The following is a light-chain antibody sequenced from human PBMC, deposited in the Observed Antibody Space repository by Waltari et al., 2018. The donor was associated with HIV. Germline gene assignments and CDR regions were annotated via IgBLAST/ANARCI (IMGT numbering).Light chain of an antibody. J-gene: IGLJ1*01. CDR3: QYYDNSLRVSYV. Sequence: QSVLTQPPSVSGAPGQRVTISCTGSSSNIGAYDVHWYQQLPGRAPKLLIYANNKRPSGVPDRFSGSKSGTAASLAIAGLQIEDEGDYFCQYYDNSLRVSYVFSAGTRVTVL. CDR2: ANN. CDR1: SSNIGAYD. V-gene: IGLV1-40*01.